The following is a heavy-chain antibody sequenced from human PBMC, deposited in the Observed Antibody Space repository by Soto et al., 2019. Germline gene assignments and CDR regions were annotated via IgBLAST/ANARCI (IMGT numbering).Heavy chain of an antibody. Sequence: SQTLSLTCAISGDSVSSNSAAWNWIRQSPSRGLEWLGRTYYRSKWYNDYAVSVKSRITINPDTSKIQFSLQLNSVTPEDTAVYYCARDGYSSSWVYYYYYGMDVWGQGTTVTVSS. CDR2: TYYRSKWYN. V-gene: IGHV6-1*01. D-gene: IGHD6-13*01. CDR1: GDSVSSNSAA. CDR3: ARDGYSSSWVYYYYYGMDV. J-gene: IGHJ6*02.